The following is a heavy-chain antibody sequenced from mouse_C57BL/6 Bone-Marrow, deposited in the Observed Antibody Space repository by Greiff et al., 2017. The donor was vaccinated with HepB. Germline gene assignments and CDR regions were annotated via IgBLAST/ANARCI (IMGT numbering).Heavy chain of an antibody. V-gene: IGHV5-4*01. CDR2: ISDGGSYT. D-gene: IGHD2-3*01. Sequence: EVQLVESGGGLVKPGGSLKLSCAASGFTFSSYAMSWVRQTPEKRLEWVATISDGGSYTYYPDNVKGRFTISRDNAKNNLYLQMSHLKSEDTAMYYCARDHEGYDGYYVGYAMDYWGQGTSVTVSS. CDR1: GFTFSSYA. CDR3: ARDHEGYDGYYVGYAMDY. J-gene: IGHJ4*01.